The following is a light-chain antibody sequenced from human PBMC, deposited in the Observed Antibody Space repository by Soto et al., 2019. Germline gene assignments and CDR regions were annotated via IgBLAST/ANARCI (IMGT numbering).Light chain of an antibody. Sequence: EIVMTQSPATLSVSPGERATLSCRASQSVSSNLAWYQQKPGQAPRLLIYGASTRATGIPARSGGSGSGTEFTLTISSLQSEDFAVYYCQQYNNWPPYTFGQGTKLEIK. V-gene: IGKV3-15*01. CDR3: QQYNNWPPYT. J-gene: IGKJ2*01. CDR2: GAS. CDR1: QSVSSN.